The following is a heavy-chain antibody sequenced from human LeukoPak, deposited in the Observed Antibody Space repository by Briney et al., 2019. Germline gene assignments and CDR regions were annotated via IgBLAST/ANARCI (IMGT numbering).Heavy chain of an antibody. Sequence: GGSLRLSCAASGFTFSSYWMHWVRQAPGKGLVWVSRINSDGSSTSYADSVKGRFTISRDNAKNTLYLQMNSLRAEDTAVCYCATYDSSGYYYFDYWGQGTLVTVSS. CDR2: INSDGSST. D-gene: IGHD3-22*01. J-gene: IGHJ4*02. CDR3: ATYDSSGYYYFDY. CDR1: GFTFSSYW. V-gene: IGHV3-74*01.